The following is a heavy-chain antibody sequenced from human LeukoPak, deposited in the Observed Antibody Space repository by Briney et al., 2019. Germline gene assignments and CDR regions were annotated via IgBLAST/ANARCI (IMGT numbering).Heavy chain of an antibody. CDR1: GFTFSSHG. D-gene: IGHD6-25*01. V-gene: IGHV3-23*01. J-gene: IGHJ4*02. CDR2: ISGGGGRT. Sequence: GGSLRLSCAVSGFTFSSHGMSWVRQAPGKGLEWVSGISGGGGRTYYADSVKGRFTISRDNSKNTLYLQMNSLRVEDTAIYYCAKDWASEYSSGWRAIFDDWGQGTLVTVSS. CDR3: AKDWASEYSSGWRAIFDD.